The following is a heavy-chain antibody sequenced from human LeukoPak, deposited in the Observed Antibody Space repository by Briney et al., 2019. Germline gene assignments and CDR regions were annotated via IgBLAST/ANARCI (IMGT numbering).Heavy chain of an antibody. J-gene: IGHJ6*02. Sequence: ASVKVSCKASGYTFTGYYVHWVRQAPGQGLEWMGWINPNSGGTNYAQKFQGWVTMTRDTSISTAYMELSRLRSDDTAVYYCAREGTERHGMDVWGQGTTVTVSS. V-gene: IGHV1-2*04. CDR2: INPNSGGT. CDR3: AREGTERHGMDV. CDR1: GYTFTGYY. D-gene: IGHD1-1*01.